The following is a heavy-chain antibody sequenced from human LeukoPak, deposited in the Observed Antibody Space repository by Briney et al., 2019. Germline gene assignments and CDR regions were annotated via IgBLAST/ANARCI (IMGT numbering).Heavy chain of an antibody. J-gene: IGHJ3*01. D-gene: IGHD2-8*01. CDR3: AKGKINHNGAFDA. V-gene: IGHV3-23*01. Sequence: GGSLRLSCAGSGFSFGSDPMSWVRQAPGKGLEWVSSISDFVDNTYYADSVKGRFTISRDNSEKSLYLQMSSLRVEDTAVYYCAKGKINHNGAFDAWGQGTRVTVSS. CDR1: GFSFGSDP. CDR2: ISDFVDNT.